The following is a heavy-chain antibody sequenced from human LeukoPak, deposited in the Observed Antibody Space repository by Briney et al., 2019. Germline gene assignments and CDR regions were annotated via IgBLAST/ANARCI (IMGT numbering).Heavy chain of an antibody. CDR2: IYYSGST. CDR3: ARGVIAAAGTFSAFDI. J-gene: IGHJ3*02. V-gene: IGHV4-39*07. D-gene: IGHD6-13*01. CDR1: GASINTNNCY. Sequence: SETLSLTCTVSGASINTNNCYWGWIRQPPGKGLEWIGSIYYSGSTYYNPSLKSRVTISVDTSKNQFSLKLSSVTAADTAVYYCARGVIAAAGTFSAFDIWGQGTMVTVSS.